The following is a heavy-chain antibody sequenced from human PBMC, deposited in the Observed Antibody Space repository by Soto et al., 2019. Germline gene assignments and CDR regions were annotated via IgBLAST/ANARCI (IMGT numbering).Heavy chain of an antibody. CDR1: GGSISSSSYY. D-gene: IGHD6-6*01. CDR3: ARRRVAAQPGGMDV. J-gene: IGHJ6*02. V-gene: IGHV4-39*01. Sequence: QLQLQESGPGLVKPSETLSLTCTVSGGSISSSSYYWGWIRQPPGKGLEWIGSIYYSGSTYYNPSLKSRVTISVDTSKNQFSLKLSSVTAADTAAYYCARRRVAAQPGGMDVWGQGTTVTVSS. CDR2: IYYSGST.